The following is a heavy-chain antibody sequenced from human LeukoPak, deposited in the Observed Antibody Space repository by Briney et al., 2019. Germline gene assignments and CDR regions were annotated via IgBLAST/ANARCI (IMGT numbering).Heavy chain of an antibody. Sequence: GGSLRLSCAASGFTFSSYEMNWVRQAPGKGLEWVSYISSSGSTIYYADSVKGRFTISRDNAKNSLYLQMNSLRAEDTAVYYCAGYCSSTSCYSTVDYWGQGTLVTVSS. J-gene: IGHJ4*02. V-gene: IGHV3-48*03. CDR2: ISSSGSTI. CDR3: AGYCSSTSCYSTVDY. D-gene: IGHD2-2*01. CDR1: GFTFSSYE.